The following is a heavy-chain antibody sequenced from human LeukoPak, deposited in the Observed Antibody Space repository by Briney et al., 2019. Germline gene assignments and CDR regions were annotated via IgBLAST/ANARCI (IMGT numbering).Heavy chain of an antibody. Sequence: ASVKVSCKASGYTFTSYDINWVRQATGQGLEWMGWMNPNSGNTGYAQKFQGRVTMTRNTSISTAYMELSSLRSEDTAVYYCARGSRLAAAGPRGAFDIWGQGTMVTVSS. D-gene: IGHD6-13*01. CDR1: GYTFTSYD. CDR3: ARGSRLAAAGPRGAFDI. V-gene: IGHV1-8*01. CDR2: MNPNSGNT. J-gene: IGHJ3*02.